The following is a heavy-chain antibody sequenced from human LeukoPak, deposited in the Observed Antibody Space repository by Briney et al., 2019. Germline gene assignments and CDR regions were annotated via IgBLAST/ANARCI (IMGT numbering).Heavy chain of an antibody. J-gene: IGHJ5*02. CDR1: GFTVSSTY. D-gene: IGHD1-1*01. CDR2: LYSGGNT. V-gene: IGHV3-66*01. CDR3: ARDIPELVIP. Sequence: TGGSLRLSCAVSGFTVSSTYMSWVRQAPGKGLEWVSVLYSGGNTYYADSVKGRFTISRDSSKNTLYLQMNSLRAEDTAVYYCARDIPELVIPWGQATLVTVSS.